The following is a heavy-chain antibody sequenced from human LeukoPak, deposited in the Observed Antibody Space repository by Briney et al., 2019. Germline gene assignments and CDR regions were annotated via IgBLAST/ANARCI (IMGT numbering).Heavy chain of an antibody. CDR3: AKEHNSGWPTFDS. Sequence: GGSLRLSCAASGFTFNGYSMHWVRHGPGKGLEWVSLIRRDGTYTLYADPVKGRFTISRDNSKNSLYLQMNSLRTEDTALYYCAKEHNSGWPTFDSWGQGTLVTVSS. CDR2: IRRDGTYT. D-gene: IGHD6-19*01. V-gene: IGHV3-43*01. J-gene: IGHJ4*02. CDR1: GFTFNGYS.